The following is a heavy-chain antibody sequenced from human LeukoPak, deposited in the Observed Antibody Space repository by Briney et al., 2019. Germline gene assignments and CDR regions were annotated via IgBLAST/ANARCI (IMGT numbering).Heavy chain of an antibody. CDR2: IYSGGST. D-gene: IGHD6-13*01. J-gene: IGHJ6*02. CDR3: ATERIAAAGTWYYYYGMDV. CDR1: GGSFSGYY. V-gene: IGHV3-53*04. Sequence: ETLSLTCAVYGGSFSGYYWSWIRQPPGKGLEWVSVIYSGGSTYYADSVKRRFTISRHNSKNTLYLQMNSLRAEDTAVYYCATERIAAAGTWYYYYGMDVWGQGTTVTVSS.